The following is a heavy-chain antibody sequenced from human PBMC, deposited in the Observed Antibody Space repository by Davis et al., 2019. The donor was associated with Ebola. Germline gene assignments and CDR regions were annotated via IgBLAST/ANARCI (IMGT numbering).Heavy chain of an antibody. CDR1: GFTFSTFW. V-gene: IGHV3-9*01. CDR3: AKDKGSSSYPYYLDS. D-gene: IGHD2-2*01. Sequence: PGGSLRLSCEASGFTFSTFWMHWVRQSPGQGLEWVAAIGWNSGTIHYADSVKGRFTISRDNARNALFLHMSSLRQEDTALYFCAKDKGSSSYPYYLDSWGHGTLLTVSS. J-gene: IGHJ4*01. CDR2: IGWNSGTI.